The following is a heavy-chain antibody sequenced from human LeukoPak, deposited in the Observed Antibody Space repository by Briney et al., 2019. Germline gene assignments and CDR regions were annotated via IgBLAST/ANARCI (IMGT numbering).Heavy chain of an antibody. Sequence: GGSLRLSCAASGFTFSSNWMSWVRQAPGKGLEWVANIKQDGSEKYYVDSVKGRFTISRDNAKNSLYLQMNSLRAEDTAVYYCARESLWFGELSRGAIDYWGQGTLVSVSS. D-gene: IGHD3-10*01. J-gene: IGHJ4*02. CDR3: ARESLWFGELSRGAIDY. CDR2: IKQDGSEK. CDR1: GFTFSSNW. V-gene: IGHV3-7*01.